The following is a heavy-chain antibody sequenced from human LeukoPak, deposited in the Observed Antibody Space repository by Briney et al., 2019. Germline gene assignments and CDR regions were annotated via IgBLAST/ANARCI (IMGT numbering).Heavy chain of an antibody. Sequence: KPSETLSLTCTVSGGSISSYYWSWIRQPPGKGLEWIGYIYYSGSTNYNPSLKSRVTISVDTSKNQFSLKLSSVTAADTAVYYCARDVWGSYRSYFDYWGQGTLVTVSS. CDR2: IYYSGST. CDR1: GGSISSYY. CDR3: ARDVWGSYRSYFDY. D-gene: IGHD3-16*02. V-gene: IGHV4-59*01. J-gene: IGHJ4*02.